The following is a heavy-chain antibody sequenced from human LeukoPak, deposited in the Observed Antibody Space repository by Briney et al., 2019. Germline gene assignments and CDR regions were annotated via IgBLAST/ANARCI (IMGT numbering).Heavy chain of an antibody. J-gene: IGHJ4*02. Sequence: SETLSLTCTCSGGSISGYYWSWIRQPPGKGLEGMGDIYYSGSTNYNPSLKSRVTISVDTSKNQFSLKLSSGTAADTAVYYCARGKRGGNPYFAYCGQGTLATVSS. D-gene: IGHD4-23*01. V-gene: IGHV4-59*01. CDR2: IYYSGST. CDR1: GGSISGYY. CDR3: ARGKRGGNPYFAY.